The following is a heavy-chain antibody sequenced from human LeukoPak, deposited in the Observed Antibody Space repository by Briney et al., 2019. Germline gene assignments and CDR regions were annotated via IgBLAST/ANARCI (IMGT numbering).Heavy chain of an antibody. CDR1: GVTFSSYW. CDR3: ARTGSTRCYAVCSFDI. Sequence: GGSLRLSCAASGVTFSSYWMSWVRQAPGKGLEWVANIKQDGGEKYYVDSVKGRFTISRDNAKNSLYLQMNSLRAEDTAGYYCARTGSTRCYAVCSFDIWGQGTMVTVSS. V-gene: IGHV3-7*01. CDR2: IKQDGGEK. D-gene: IGHD2-2*01. J-gene: IGHJ3*02.